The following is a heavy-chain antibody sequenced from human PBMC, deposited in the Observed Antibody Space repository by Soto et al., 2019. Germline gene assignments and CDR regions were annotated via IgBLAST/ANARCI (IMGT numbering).Heavy chain of an antibody. J-gene: IGHJ4*02. Sequence: SGPTLVNPTQTLTLTCTFSGFSLSTSGMCVSWIRQPPGKALEWLALIDWNDEKYYSTSLKTRLTISKDTSKNQVVLTMTNMDPVETATYYCERMRGSNVSIDEFDFWGRGTLVTVSS. CDR2: IDWNDEK. V-gene: IGHV2-70*01. CDR3: ERMRGSNVSIDEFDF. D-gene: IGHD2-8*01. CDR1: GFSLSTSGMC.